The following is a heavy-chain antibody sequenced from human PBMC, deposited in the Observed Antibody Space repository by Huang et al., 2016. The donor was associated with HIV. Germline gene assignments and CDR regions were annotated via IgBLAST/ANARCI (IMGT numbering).Heavy chain of an antibody. D-gene: IGHD3-10*01. V-gene: IGHV4-39*02. J-gene: IGHJ4*02. CDR2: IYYSGST. CDR3: ARLPGSITMIRGVITDPY. CDR1: GGSIGRDNYY. Sequence: QLQLQESGPGLVKPSETLSLTCTVSGGSIGRDNYYWGWIRQPPGKGLEWVGRIYYSGSTHYNPSLKRRVTITVDTSKNHFSLRMRSVTAADTAVYYCARLPGSITMIRGVITDPYWGQGTLVTVSS.